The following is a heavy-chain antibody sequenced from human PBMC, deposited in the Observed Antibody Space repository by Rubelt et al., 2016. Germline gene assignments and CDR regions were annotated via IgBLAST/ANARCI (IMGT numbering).Heavy chain of an antibody. CDR2: IYYSGST. J-gene: IGHJ6*02. V-gene: IGHV4-31*03. Sequence: QVRLQESGPGLVKPSQTLSLTCTVSGGSISSGGYYWSWIRQHPGKGLEWIGYIYYSGSTYYNPALKSGVTVSVDTSKNQFSLKLSSVTAADTAVYYCASKKVRGNYGMDVWGQGTTVTVSS. CDR3: ASKKVRGNYGMDV. CDR1: GGSISSGGYY. D-gene: IGHD3-10*01.